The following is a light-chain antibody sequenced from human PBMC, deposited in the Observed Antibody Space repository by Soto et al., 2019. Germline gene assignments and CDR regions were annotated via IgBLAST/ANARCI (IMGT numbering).Light chain of an antibody. CDR3: QHYGRSPIT. V-gene: IGKV3-20*01. Sequence: IALTQSPGTLSLSPGERATLSCRASQSVNSRLAWYQHKPGQAPRLLISGASSRATGIPDRFSGSGSATDFTLTISRLEPEDFALYYCQHYGRSPITFGQGTRPEIK. CDR1: QSVNSR. J-gene: IGKJ5*01. CDR2: GAS.